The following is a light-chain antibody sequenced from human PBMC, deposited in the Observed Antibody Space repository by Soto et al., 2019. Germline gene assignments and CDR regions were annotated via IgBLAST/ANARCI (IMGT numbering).Light chain of an antibody. CDR3: QQYNSYPWT. V-gene: IGKV1-5*01. CDR2: DAS. Sequence: DIQMTQSPSTLSASVGDGVTITCRASQSISSWLAWYQQKPGEAPKLLIYDASSLESGVPSRFSGSGSGTEFTLTISSLQPDDFATYYCQQYNSYPWTFGQGTKVDIK. CDR1: QSISSW. J-gene: IGKJ1*01.